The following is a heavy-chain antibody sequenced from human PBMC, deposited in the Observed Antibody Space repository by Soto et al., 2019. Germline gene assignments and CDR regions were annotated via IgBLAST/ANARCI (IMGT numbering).Heavy chain of an antibody. CDR1: GGSISSSSYY. D-gene: IGHD3-22*01. V-gene: IGHV4-39*01. CDR2: IYYSGST. J-gene: IGHJ4*02. Sequence: SETLSLTCTVSGGSISSSSYYWGWIRQPPGKGPEWIGSIYYSGSTYYNPSLKSRVTISVDTSKNQFSLKLSSVTAADTAVYYCARHRYYYDSSGYYYFDYWGQGTLVTVSS. CDR3: ARHRYYYDSSGYYYFDY.